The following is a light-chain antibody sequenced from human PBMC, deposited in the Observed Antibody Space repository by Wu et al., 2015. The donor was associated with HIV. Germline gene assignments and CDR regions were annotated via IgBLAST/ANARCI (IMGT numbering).Light chain of an antibody. J-gene: IGKJ4*01. CDR3: QQYNDWPPLT. V-gene: IGKV3-15*01. CDR2: SAS. CDR1: QSVRSN. Sequence: ETVMTQSPVALSVSPGERATLSCRASQSVRSNLAWYQQKPGQAPRLLIYSASNRATGVPARFTGSGSGTEFTLTISSLQSEDFAVYFCQQYNDWPPLTFGGGTKVEIK.